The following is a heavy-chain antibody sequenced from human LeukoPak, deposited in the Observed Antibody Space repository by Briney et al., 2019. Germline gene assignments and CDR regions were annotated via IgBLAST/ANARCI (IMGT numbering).Heavy chain of an antibody. CDR3: ARRRSGSYGYDGFDY. D-gene: IGHD1-26*01. Sequence: GGSLRLSCAASGFTFDDYGMSWVRQAPGKGLEWVSGINWNGGSTGYADSVKGRFTISRDNAKNSLYLQMNSLRAEDTALYYCARRRSGSYGYDGFDYWGQGTLVTVSS. CDR1: GFTFDDYG. J-gene: IGHJ4*02. CDR2: INWNGGST. V-gene: IGHV3-20*04.